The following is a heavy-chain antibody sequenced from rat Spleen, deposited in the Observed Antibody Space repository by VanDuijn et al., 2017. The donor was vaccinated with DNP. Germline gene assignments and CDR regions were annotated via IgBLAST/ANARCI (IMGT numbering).Heavy chain of an antibody. CDR1: GFTFSDYY. V-gene: IGHV5-20*01. D-gene: IGHD4-4*01. CDR2: ISYDGGRT. CDR3: ARWGYRAMDA. Sequence: EVQLVESGGGLVQPGRSLRLSCVASGFTFSDYYMAWVRQAPTKGLEWVAYISYDGGRTSYGDSVKGRFTLSRDSAKSTLFLQMDSLRSEETATYYCARWGYRAMDAWGQGISVTVSS. J-gene: IGHJ4*01.